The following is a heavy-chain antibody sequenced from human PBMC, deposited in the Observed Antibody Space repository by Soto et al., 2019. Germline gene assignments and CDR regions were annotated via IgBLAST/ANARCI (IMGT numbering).Heavy chain of an antibody. V-gene: IGHV3-33*01. Sequence: GGSLRLSCAASGFTFSSYGMHWVRQAPGKGLEWVAVIWYDGSNKYYADSVKGRFTISRDNSKNTLYLHMNSLRAEDTAVYYCARAPPDYDNSGTYEDRPFYWGQGTLVTVSS. D-gene: IGHD3-10*01. CDR3: ARAPPDYDNSGTYEDRPFY. CDR2: IWYDGSNK. J-gene: IGHJ4*02. CDR1: GFTFSSYG.